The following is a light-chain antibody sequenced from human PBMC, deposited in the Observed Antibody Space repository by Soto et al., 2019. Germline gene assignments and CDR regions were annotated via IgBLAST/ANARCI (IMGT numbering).Light chain of an antibody. CDR1: QTIKSY. J-gene: IGKJ2*01. Sequence: DLQVTQSPSSLSASVGERVTITCRASQTIKSYLNWYQLTPGKAPKLLIFAASSLKSGVPSRFSGNGSATDFTLTINDLQPEDFATYYWQQSFTSARTFGPGTRLEIK. CDR2: AAS. V-gene: IGKV1-39*01. CDR3: QQSFTSART.